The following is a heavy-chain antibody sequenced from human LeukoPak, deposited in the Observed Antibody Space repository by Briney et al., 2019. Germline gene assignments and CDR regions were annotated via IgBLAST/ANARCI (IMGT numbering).Heavy chain of an antibody. CDR3: AKAGLQLPYYFDY. V-gene: IGHV3-23*01. CDR1: GFIFSSYG. Sequence: GGSLRLSCAASGFIFSSYGMNWVRQAPGKGLEWVSAISGSGGSTYYADSVKGRFTISRDNSKNTLYLQMNSLRAEDTAVYYCAKAGLQLPYYFDYWGQGTLVTVSS. J-gene: IGHJ4*02. D-gene: IGHD5-18*01. CDR2: ISGSGGST.